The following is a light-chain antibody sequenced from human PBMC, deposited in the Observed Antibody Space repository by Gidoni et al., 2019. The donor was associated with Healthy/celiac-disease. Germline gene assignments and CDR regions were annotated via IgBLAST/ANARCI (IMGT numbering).Light chain of an antibody. Sequence: SSELTQDPAVSVALGQTVRITCQGDNLRSYYASWYQQKPVQAPVLVIYGKNNRPSGIPDRFSGSSSGNTASLTITGAQAEDEADYYCNSRDSSGNHLVFGGGTKLTVL. V-gene: IGLV3-19*01. J-gene: IGLJ2*01. CDR3: NSRDSSGNHLV. CDR2: GKN. CDR1: NLRSYY.